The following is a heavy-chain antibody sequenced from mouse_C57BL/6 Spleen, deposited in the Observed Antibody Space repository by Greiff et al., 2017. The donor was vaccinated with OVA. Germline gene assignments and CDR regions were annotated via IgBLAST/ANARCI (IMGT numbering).Heavy chain of an antibody. D-gene: IGHD2-2*01. CDR1: GFTFSSYG. CDR2: ISCGGSYT. V-gene: IGHV5-6*01. CDR3: ERQDGYDGLRDYLDY. J-gene: IGHJ2*01. Sequence: EVQLVESGGDLVKPGGSLKLSCAASGFTFSSYGMSWVRQTPGKRLEWVATISCGGSYTYYPDSVKGRFTISRDNATNTLYLQMSSLKSEDTAMYYCERQDGYDGLRDYLDYWGQGTTLTVSS.